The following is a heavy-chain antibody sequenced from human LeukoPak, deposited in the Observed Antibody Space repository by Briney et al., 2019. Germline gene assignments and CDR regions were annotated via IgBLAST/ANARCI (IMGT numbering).Heavy chain of an antibody. CDR1: GFTFSSDS. CDR3: ARGSVDLRSGWCWLY. Sequence: PGGSLRLSCAASGFTFSSDSMNWVRQGPGKGLEWVSFISGSSGVIYYADSVKGRFTISRDNAKNSLYLQMNSLRAEDTAVYYCARGSVDLRSGWCWLYWGQGSLVTVSS. J-gene: IGHJ4*02. V-gene: IGHV3-48*01. D-gene: IGHD6-19*01. CDR2: ISGSSGVI.